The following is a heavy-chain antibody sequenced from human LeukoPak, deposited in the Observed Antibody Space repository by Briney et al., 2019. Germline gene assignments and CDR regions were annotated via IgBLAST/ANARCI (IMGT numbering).Heavy chain of an antibody. CDR2: ISAYNGNT. CDR1: GYTFTTYG. D-gene: IGHD3-22*01. J-gene: IGHJ4*02. CDR3: EREVPYDSSRYYQPFDY. Sequence: ASLKVSSKASGYTFTTYGISWVRQAPGQGLEGMGWISAYNGNTNYAQKLQGRVTMTTDTSTSTAYMELRSLRSDDTAVYYCEREVPYDSSRYYQPFDYWGQGTLVTVSS. V-gene: IGHV1-18*01.